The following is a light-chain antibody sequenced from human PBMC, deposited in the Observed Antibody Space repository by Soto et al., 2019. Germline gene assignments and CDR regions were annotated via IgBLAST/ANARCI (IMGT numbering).Light chain of an antibody. CDR3: QQYNNWYT. CDR2: KAS. CDR1: QSISSW. V-gene: IGKV1-5*03. J-gene: IGKJ2*01. Sequence: DIQMTQSPSTLSASVGDRVTITCRASQSISSWLAWYQQKPGKAPKLLIYKASSLESGVPSRFSGSGSGTEFTLTISSLQPDDFAVYYCQQYNNWYTFGQGTKLEIK.